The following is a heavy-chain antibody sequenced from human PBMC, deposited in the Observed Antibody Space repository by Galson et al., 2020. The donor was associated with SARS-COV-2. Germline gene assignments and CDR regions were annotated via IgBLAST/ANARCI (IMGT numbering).Heavy chain of an antibody. J-gene: IGHJ6*02. CDR2: ISGSGGST. D-gene: IGHD6-13*01. Sequence: GGSLRLSCAASGFTFSSYAMSWVRQAPGKGLEWVSAISGSGGSTYYADSVKGRFTISRDNSKNTLYLQMNSLRAEDTAVYYCAMSSSSWSEETIYYYYGMDVWGQGTTVTVSS. CDR1: GFTFSSYA. V-gene: IGHV3-23*01. CDR3: AMSSSSWSEETIYYYYGMDV.